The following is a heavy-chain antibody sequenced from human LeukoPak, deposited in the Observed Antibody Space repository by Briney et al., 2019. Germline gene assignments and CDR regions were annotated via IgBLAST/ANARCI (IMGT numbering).Heavy chain of an antibody. D-gene: IGHD3-22*01. Sequence: ASVTVSCKASGYTFTCYYMHWVRQAPGQGLEWMGWINPNSGGTNYAQKFQGRVTMTRDTSISTAYMELSRLRSDDTAVYYCAAALGKHYDSSGYYYAYWGQGTLGTVSA. J-gene: IGHJ4*02. V-gene: IGHV1-2*02. CDR3: AAALGKHYDSSGYYYAY. CDR2: INPNSGGT. CDR1: GYTFTCYY.